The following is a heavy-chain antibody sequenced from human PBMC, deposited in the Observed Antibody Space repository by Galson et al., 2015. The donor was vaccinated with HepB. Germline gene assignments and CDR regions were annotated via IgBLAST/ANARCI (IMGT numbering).Heavy chain of an antibody. CDR1: RFTFSSFG. J-gene: IGHJ6*03. V-gene: IGHV3-33*01. CDR2: IWPDGNSK. CDR3: VRDAKMDTGIDYMDV. Sequence: SLRLSCAASRFTFSSFGIHWVRQAPGKGLEWVAFIWPDGNSKQYADSVKGRFTISRDNSRNTVYLQMNTLRVEDTAVYYCVRDAKMDTGIDYMDVWGKGTTVTVS. D-gene: IGHD5-18*01.